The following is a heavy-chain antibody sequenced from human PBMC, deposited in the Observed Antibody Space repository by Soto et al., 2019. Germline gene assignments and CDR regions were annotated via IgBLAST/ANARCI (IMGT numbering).Heavy chain of an antibody. Sequence: GESLKISCKGSGYSFTSYWISWVRQMPGKGLEWMGRIDPSDSYTNYSPSFQGHVTISADKSISTAYLQWSSLKASDTAMYYCAIRSNYYDSSGYQQPEPDPFYYYGMDVWGQGTTVTVSS. J-gene: IGHJ6*02. V-gene: IGHV5-10-1*01. CDR3: AIRSNYYDSSGYQQPEPDPFYYYGMDV. CDR1: GYSFTSYW. D-gene: IGHD3-22*01. CDR2: IDPSDSYT.